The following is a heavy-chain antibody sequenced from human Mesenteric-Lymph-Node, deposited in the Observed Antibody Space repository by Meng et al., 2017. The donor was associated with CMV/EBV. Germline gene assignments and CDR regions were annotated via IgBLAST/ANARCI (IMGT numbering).Heavy chain of an antibody. D-gene: IGHD1-1*01. CDR1: GFTFSSYA. Sequence: GESLKISCAASGFTFSSYAMSWVRQAPGKGLEWVSAISGSGGSTYYADSVKGRFTISRDNSKNTLYLQMGSLRAEDMAVYYCARGLAQLERRWFDPWGQGTLVTVSS. CDR2: ISGSGGST. J-gene: IGHJ5*02. CDR3: ARGLAQLERRWFDP. V-gene: IGHV3-23*01.